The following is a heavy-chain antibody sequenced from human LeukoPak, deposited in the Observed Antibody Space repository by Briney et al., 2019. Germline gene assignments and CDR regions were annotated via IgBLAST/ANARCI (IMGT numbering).Heavy chain of an antibody. Sequence: GGSLRLSCAASGFTFSSYAMSWVRQAPGKGLEWVSAISGSGGSTYYADSVKGRFTISRDNSKNTLYLQMNSLRAEDTAVYYCAKDRRYCSGGSCSESFSIFEYWGQGTLVTVSS. CDR2: ISGSGGST. J-gene: IGHJ4*02. CDR1: GFTFSSYA. V-gene: IGHV3-23*01. CDR3: AKDRRYCSGGSCSESFSIFEY. D-gene: IGHD2-15*01.